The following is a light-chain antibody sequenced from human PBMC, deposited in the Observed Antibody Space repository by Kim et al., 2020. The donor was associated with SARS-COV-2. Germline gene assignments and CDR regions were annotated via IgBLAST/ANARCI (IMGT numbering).Light chain of an antibody. J-gene: IGKJ4*02. CDR1: RDIITY. CDR3: QQYNSYPLT. CDR2: AAS. V-gene: IGKV1-16*02. Sequence: AAVVGEVTITCRPGRDIITYWSWLQQKPGKTATTLIYAASCLQSGVPSKCCGSGSATAYTITISSLQPADFAAYYCQQYNSYPLTFGEGTKVDIK.